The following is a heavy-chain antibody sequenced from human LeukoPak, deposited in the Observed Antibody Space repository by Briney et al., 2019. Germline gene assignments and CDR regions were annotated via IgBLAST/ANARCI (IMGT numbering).Heavy chain of an antibody. CDR2: IYPGDSDT. J-gene: IGHJ4*02. CDR1: GYSFTNYW. Sequence: GESLKISCKASGYSFTNYWIGWVRQMPGKGLEWMGIIYPGDSDTRYSPSFQGQVTISADKSISTAYLQWSSLKASDTAMYYCARRRYYYGSGSLYYYFDYWGQGTLVTVSS. CDR3: ARRRYYYGSGSLYYYFDY. D-gene: IGHD3-10*01. V-gene: IGHV5-51*01.